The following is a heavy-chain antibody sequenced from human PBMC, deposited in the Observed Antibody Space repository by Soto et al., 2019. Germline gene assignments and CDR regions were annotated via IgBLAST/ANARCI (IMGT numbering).Heavy chain of an antibody. CDR3: ARVKVRGVIISRVNQYGMDV. V-gene: IGHV1-69*13. CDR1: GGTFSSYA. D-gene: IGHD3-10*01. CDR2: IIPIFGTA. J-gene: IGHJ6*02. Sequence: SVKVSCKASGGTFSSYAISWVRQAPGQGLEWMGGIIPIFGTANYAQKFQGRVTITADESTSTAYMELSSLRSEDTAVYYCARVKVRGVIISRVNQYGMDVWGQGTTVTSP.